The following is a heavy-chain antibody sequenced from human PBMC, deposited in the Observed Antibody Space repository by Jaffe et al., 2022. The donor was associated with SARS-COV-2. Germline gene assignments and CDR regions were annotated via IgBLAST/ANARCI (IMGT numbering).Heavy chain of an antibody. V-gene: IGHV3-74*01. J-gene: IGHJ3*02. CDR3: ARDRRLRFLEWSGGYDAFDI. D-gene: IGHD3-3*01. CDR2: INSDGSST. CDR1: GFTFSSYW. Sequence: EVQLVESGGGLVQPGGSLRLSCAASGFTFSSYWMHWVRQAPGKGLVWVSRINSDGSSTSYADSVKGRFTISRDNAKNTLYLQMNSLRAEDTAVYYCARDRRLRFLEWSGGYDAFDIWGQGTMVTVSS.